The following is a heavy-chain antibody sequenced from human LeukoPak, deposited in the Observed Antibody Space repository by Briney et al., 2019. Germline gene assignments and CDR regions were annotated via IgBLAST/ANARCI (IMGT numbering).Heavy chain of an antibody. J-gene: IGHJ1*01. CDR1: GDSVSRSDSY. V-gene: IGHV4-39*01. D-gene: IGHD3-22*01. Sequence: SETLSLTCSVSGDSVSRSDSYWDWIRQPPGKGLEWIGTIYYSGRTYYSPSLKSRVTMSVDPSNNQFSLNLRSVTAADTALYYCARRRYYDGSGYLYWGQGTLLSVSS. CDR3: ARRRYYDGSGYLY. CDR2: IYYSGRT.